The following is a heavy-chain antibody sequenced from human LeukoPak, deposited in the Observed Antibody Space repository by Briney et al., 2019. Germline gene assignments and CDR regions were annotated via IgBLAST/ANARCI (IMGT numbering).Heavy chain of an antibody. D-gene: IGHD6-13*01. CDR3: AGIAAAGTISSYWFDP. Sequence: GASVKVSCKASGYTFTSYGISWVRQAPGQGLEWMGWISAYNGNTNYAQKLQGRVTMTTDTSTSTAYMELRSLRSDDTAAYYCAGIAAAGTISSYWFDPWGQGTLVTVSS. J-gene: IGHJ5*02. V-gene: IGHV1-18*01. CDR1: GYTFTSYG. CDR2: ISAYNGNT.